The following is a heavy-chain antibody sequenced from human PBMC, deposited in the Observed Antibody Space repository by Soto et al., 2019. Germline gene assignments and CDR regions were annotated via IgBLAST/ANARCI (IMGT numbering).Heavy chain of an antibody. J-gene: IGHJ6*02. CDR1: GGTFSSYA. CDR3: AREIVVVPAAGTYYYYYGMDV. CDR2: IIPIFGTA. Sequence: SVKVSCKASGGTFSSYAISWVRQAPGQGLEWMGGIIPIFGTANYAQKFQGRVTITADKSTSTAYMELSSLRSEDTAVYYCAREIVVVPAAGTYYYYYGMDVWGQGTTVTVS. D-gene: IGHD2-2*01. V-gene: IGHV1-69*06.